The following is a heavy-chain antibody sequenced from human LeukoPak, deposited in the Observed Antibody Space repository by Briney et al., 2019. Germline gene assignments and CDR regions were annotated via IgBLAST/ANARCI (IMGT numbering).Heavy chain of an antibody. CDR2: ISSSSSYI. CDR1: GSTFSSYS. V-gene: IGHV3-21*01. J-gene: IGHJ4*02. CDR3: ARVRVYGDYREFDY. D-gene: IGHD4-17*01. Sequence: GGSLRLSCAASGSTFSSYSMNWVRQAPGKGLEWVSSISSSSSYIYYADSVKGRFTISRDNAKNSLYLQMNSLRAEDTAVYYCARVRVYGDYREFDYWGQGTLVTVSS.